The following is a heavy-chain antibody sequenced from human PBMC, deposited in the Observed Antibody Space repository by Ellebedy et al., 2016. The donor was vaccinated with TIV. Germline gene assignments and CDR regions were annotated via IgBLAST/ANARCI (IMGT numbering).Heavy chain of an antibody. CDR3: ARGRDYYDSSGYFVFDY. CDR1: GFTVSSNY. CDR2: IYYSGST. Sequence: ESLKISCAASGFTVSSNYMSWIRQPPGKGLEWIGYIYYSGSTNYNPSLKSRVTISVDTSKNQFSLKLSSVTAADTAVYYCARGRDYYDSSGYFVFDYWGQGTLVTVSS. D-gene: IGHD3-22*01. V-gene: IGHV4-59*02. J-gene: IGHJ4*02.